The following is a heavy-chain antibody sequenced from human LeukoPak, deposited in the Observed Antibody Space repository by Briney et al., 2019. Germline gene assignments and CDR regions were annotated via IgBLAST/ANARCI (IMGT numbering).Heavy chain of an antibody. Sequence: PGGSLRLSCAASGFTFSSYWMSWVRQAPGKGLEWVANIKQDGSEKYYVDSVKGRFTISRDNAKNSLYLQMNSLRAEDTAVYYCARDKSPESNYYDGSGYFDYWGQGTLVTVSS. J-gene: IGHJ4*02. D-gene: IGHD3-22*01. CDR3: ARDKSPESNYYDGSGYFDY. V-gene: IGHV3-7*01. CDR2: IKQDGSEK. CDR1: GFTFSSYW.